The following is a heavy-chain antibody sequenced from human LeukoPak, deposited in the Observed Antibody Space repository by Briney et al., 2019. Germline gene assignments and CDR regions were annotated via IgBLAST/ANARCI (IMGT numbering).Heavy chain of an antibody. CDR1: GGSISSYY. Sequence: PSETLSLTCTVSGGSISSYYWSWIRQPPGKGLEWIGYIYSSGSTNYNPSLKSRVTISVDTSKNQFSLKLSSVTAADTAVYYCARDRRYYYDSSGSYYFDYWGQGTLVTVSS. D-gene: IGHD3-22*01. CDR3: ARDRRYYYDSSGSYYFDY. CDR2: IYSSGST. V-gene: IGHV4-59*12. J-gene: IGHJ4*02.